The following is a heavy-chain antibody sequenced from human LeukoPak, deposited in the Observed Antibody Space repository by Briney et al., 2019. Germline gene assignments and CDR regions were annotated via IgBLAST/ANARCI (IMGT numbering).Heavy chain of an antibody. D-gene: IGHD3-10*01. V-gene: IGHV1-8*01. CDR2: MNPNNGNT. CDR1: GFTFTSYD. CDR3: VRDGEGVAISVNYWFDP. Sequence: GASVKVSCKASGFTFTSYDINRVRQAAGQGLEWMGWMNPNNGNTGYAQKFQGRVTMTRDTTISTAYMELRSLRSEDTAVYYCVRDGEGVAISVNYWFDPWGQGTLVTVSS. J-gene: IGHJ5*02.